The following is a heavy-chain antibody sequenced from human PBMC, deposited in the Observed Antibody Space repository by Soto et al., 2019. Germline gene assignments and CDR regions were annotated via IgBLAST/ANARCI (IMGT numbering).Heavy chain of an antibody. V-gene: IGHV4-30-2*01. CDR1: GGSISSGGYS. D-gene: IGHD2-15*01. J-gene: IGHJ5*02. CDR3: ARGRAVVAATRQNWFDP. CDR2: IYHSGST. Sequence: QLQLQESGSGLVKPSQTLSLTCAVSGGSISSGGYSWSWIRQPPGKGLEWIGYIYHSGSTYYNPSLKSRVTISVDRSKNPFSLKLSSVTAADTAVYYCARGRAVVAATRQNWFDPWGQGTLVTVSS.